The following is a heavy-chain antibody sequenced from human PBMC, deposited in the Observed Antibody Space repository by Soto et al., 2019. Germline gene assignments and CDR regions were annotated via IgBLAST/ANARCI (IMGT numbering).Heavy chain of an antibody. CDR3: ARKKGYYDSSGYYGLDP. CDR2: INPSGGST. CDR1: GYTFTSYY. Sequence: QVQLVQSGAEVKKPGASVKVSCKASGYTFTSYYMHWVRQAPGQGLEWMGIINPSGGSTSYAQKFQGRVTMTRDTSTSTVYMELSSLRSEDTAVYYCARKKGYYDSSGYYGLDPWGQGTLVTVSS. V-gene: IGHV1-46*01. D-gene: IGHD3-22*01. J-gene: IGHJ5*02.